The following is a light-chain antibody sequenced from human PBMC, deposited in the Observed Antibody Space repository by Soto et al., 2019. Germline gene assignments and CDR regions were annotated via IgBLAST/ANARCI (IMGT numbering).Light chain of an antibody. CDR3: QQYNNWPPT. CDR1: QGVSSN. J-gene: IGKJ1*01. Sequence: EIVMTQSPATLSVSPGERATLSCRASQGVSSNLAWYQQKPVQAPRLLIYGASTRATGIPARFSGSGSGTEFTLTISSLQSEDFAVYYCQQYNNWPPTFGQGTKVEIK. CDR2: GAS. V-gene: IGKV3-15*01.